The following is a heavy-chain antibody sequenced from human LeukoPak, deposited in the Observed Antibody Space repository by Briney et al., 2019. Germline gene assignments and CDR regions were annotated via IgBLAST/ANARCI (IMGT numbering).Heavy chain of an antibody. D-gene: IGHD6-13*01. CDR3: ARGPHGILAAAGLDY. V-gene: IGHV4-61*02. J-gene: IGHJ4*02. Sequence: SETLSLTCTVSGGSISSGSYYWSWIRQPAGKGLEWIGRIYTSGSTNYNPSLKSRVTISVDTSKNQFSLKLSSVTAADTAVYYCARGPHGILAAAGLDYWGQGTLVTVSS. CDR1: GGSISSGSYY. CDR2: IYTSGST.